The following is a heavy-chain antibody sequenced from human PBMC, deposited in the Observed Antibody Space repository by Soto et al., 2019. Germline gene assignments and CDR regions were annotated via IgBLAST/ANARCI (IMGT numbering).Heavy chain of an antibody. CDR2: ISRSSTYI. Sequence: GGSLRLSCAASGFTFSSYAMSWVRQSPGKGLEWVAAISRSSTYIYYADSVKGRFTISRDNAKNSLYLQMNSLRAEDTAVYYCARSGGYYYDSSGSEYFQHWGQGTLVTVSS. J-gene: IGHJ1*01. V-gene: IGHV3-21*01. D-gene: IGHD3-22*01. CDR1: GFTFSSYA. CDR3: ARSGGYYYDSSGSEYFQH.